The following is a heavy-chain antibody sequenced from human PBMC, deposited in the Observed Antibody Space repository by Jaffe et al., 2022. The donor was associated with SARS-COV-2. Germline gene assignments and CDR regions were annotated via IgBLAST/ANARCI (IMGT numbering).Heavy chain of an antibody. Sequence: QVQLQQWGAGLLKPSETLSLTCAVYGGSFSGYYWSWIRQPPGKGLEWIGEINHSGSTNYNPSLKSRVTISVDTSKNQFSLKLSSVTAADTAVYYCAGGDDYYYGMDVWGQGTTVTVSS. CDR3: AGGDDYYYGMDV. CDR2: INHSGST. J-gene: IGHJ6*02. V-gene: IGHV4-34*01. CDR1: GGSFSGYY.